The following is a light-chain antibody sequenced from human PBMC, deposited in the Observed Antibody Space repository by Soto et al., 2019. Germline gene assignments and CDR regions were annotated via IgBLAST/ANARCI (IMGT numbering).Light chain of an antibody. Sequence: DIQMTQSPSSLSASIGDRVTITCRASQDITNQLAWFQQKPGKAPKSLIFGASSLQSEVPSKFSGSGSGTDFTLTISSLQPEDFATYYCQQYNSYPLTFGGGTRVEIK. V-gene: IGKV1-16*02. J-gene: IGKJ4*01. CDR2: GAS. CDR1: QDITNQ. CDR3: QQYNSYPLT.